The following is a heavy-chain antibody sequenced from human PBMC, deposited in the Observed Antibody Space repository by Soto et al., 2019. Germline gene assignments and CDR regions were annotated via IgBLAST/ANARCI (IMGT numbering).Heavy chain of an antibody. D-gene: IGHD2-21*01. CDR2: ISFNGVT. CDR3: ARGFVRSWFDP. CDR1: EGSTGTYY. Sequence: SETLSLPCTVSEGSTGTYYGHWIRQSAGKGLEWIGRISFNGVTNYNPSLKSRVTMSLGASKNQFYLKLSSVTVADTAIYYCARGFVRSWFDPWGQGMLVTVSS. J-gene: IGHJ5*02. V-gene: IGHV4-4*07.